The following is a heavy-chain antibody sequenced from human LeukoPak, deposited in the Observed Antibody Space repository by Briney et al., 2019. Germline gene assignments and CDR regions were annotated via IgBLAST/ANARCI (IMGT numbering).Heavy chain of an antibody. CDR2: ISTSSSYI. D-gene: IGHD3-10*01. CDR1: GFTFSGST. J-gene: IGHJ3*02. Sequence: GGSLRLSCAASGFTFSGSTMNWVRQAPGKGLEWVSFISTSSSYIYYADSVKGRFTISRDNAKNSLYLQMNSLRAEDTAVYYCARNGQLWFGELFDAFDIWGQGTMVTVSS. CDR3: ARNGQLWFGELFDAFDI. V-gene: IGHV3-21*01.